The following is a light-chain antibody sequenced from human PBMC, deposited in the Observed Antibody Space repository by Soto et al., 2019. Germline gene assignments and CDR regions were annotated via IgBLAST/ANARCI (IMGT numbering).Light chain of an antibody. Sequence: QSVLTQPPSASGTSGQRVTTSCSGSNSKFGRNYVYWYYQFPGTAPKLLIYRNNQRPSGVPERFSGSKSGTSASLAISGLRSEDEADYYCAAWDDSLSGLYVFGTGTKVPVL. J-gene: IGLJ1*01. CDR2: RNN. V-gene: IGLV1-47*01. CDR1: NSKFGRNY. CDR3: AAWDDSLSGLYV.